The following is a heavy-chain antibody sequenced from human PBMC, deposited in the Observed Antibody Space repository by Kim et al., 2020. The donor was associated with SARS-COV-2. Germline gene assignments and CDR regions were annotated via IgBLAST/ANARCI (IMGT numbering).Heavy chain of an antibody. CDR1: GFTFSTYW. D-gene: IGHD3-10*01. CDR3: ARDLTHYYGSGAYFDY. J-gene: IGHJ4*02. CDR2: INSDGSST. Sequence: GGSLRLSCAASGFTFSTYWMHWVRQAPGKGLVWVSRINSDGSSTSYADSVKGRFTISRDNAKNTLYLQMNSLRAEDTAVYHCARDLTHYYGSGAYFDYWGQGTLVTVSS. V-gene: IGHV3-74*01.